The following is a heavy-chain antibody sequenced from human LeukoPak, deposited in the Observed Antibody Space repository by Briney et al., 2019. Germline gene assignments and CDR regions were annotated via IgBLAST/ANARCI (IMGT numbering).Heavy chain of an antibody. J-gene: IGHJ4*02. CDR1: GFTFSTYA. CDR3: ARVFIGDYGDYQFDY. V-gene: IGHV3-7*01. D-gene: IGHD4-17*01. Sequence: GGSLRLSCAASGFTFSTYAMSWVRQAPGKGLEWVANIKQDGTEKYYVDSVKGRFTISRDNAKNSLYLQMNSLRVEDTAVYYCARVFIGDYGDYQFDYWGQGTLVTVSS. CDR2: IKQDGTEK.